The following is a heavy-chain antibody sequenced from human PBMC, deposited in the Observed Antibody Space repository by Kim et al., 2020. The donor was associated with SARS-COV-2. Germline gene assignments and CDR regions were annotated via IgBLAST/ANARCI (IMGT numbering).Heavy chain of an antibody. Sequence: SVKVSCKASGGTFSSYAISWVRQAPGQGLEWMGGIIPIFGTANYAQKFQGRVTITADESTSTAYMELSSLRSEDTAVYYCARGHNIVATVAFDIWGQGTMVTVSS. D-gene: IGHD5-12*01. J-gene: IGHJ3*02. CDR1: GGTFSSYA. CDR3: ARGHNIVATVAFDI. V-gene: IGHV1-69*13. CDR2: IIPIFGTA.